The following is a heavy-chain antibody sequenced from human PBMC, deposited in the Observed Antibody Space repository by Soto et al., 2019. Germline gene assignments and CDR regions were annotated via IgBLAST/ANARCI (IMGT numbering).Heavy chain of an antibody. D-gene: IGHD1-26*01. CDR3: GRYNKWELPHQVDC. CDR2: ISSSGSST. Sequence: EVQLLESGGGLVQPGGSLRLSCAASGFTFSSYGMTWVRQAPGKGLEWVSGISSSGSSTYYADSVKGRFTISRDNSKKTLYVQMDNLRADDTAVYYCGRYNKWELPHQVDCWGKGTLVTVSS. CDR1: GFTFSSYG. J-gene: IGHJ4*02. V-gene: IGHV3-23*01.